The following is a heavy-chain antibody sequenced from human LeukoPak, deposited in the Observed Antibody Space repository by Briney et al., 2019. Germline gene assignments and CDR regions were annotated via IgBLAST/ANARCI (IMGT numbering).Heavy chain of an antibody. D-gene: IGHD3-10*01. J-gene: IGHJ5*02. CDR3: ARDLPGSGSYESGPPLGRFDP. CDR1: GYTFTSYY. V-gene: IGHV1-46*01. Sequence: ASVKVSCKASGYTFTSYYMHWVRQAPGQGLEWMGIINPSGGSTSYAQKFQGRVTMTRDTSTSTVYMELSSLRSEDTAVYYCARDLPGSGSYESGPPLGRFDPWGQGTLVTVSS. CDR2: INPSGGST.